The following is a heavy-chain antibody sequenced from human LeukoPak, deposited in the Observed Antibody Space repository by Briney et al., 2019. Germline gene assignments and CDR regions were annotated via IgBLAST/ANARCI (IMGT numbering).Heavy chain of an antibody. CDR3: AREDQLVDAFDI. D-gene: IGHD2-2*01. Sequence: GGSLRLSCAASGFTFSSYDMHWVRQATGKGLEWVSAIGTAVDTYYPGSVKCRFTISRENAKNSLYLQMNSLRAGDTAVYYCAREDQLVDAFDIWGQGTMVTVSS. J-gene: IGHJ3*02. CDR1: GFTFSSYD. V-gene: IGHV3-13*01. CDR2: IGTAVDT.